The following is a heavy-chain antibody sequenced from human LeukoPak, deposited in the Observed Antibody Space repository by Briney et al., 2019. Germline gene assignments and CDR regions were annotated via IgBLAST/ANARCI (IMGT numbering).Heavy chain of an antibody. Sequence: GGSLRLSCAASGFTFSSYAMNWVRQAPGKGLEWVSAVRGSDAGTSYADSVKGRFTISRDNSKNTLYLQMNSLRAEDTAVYYCAKDGAVAVAAPYYYYYMDIWGKGTTVTVSS. D-gene: IGHD2-15*01. J-gene: IGHJ6*03. CDR2: VRGSDAGT. CDR3: AKDGAVAVAAPYYYYYMDI. V-gene: IGHV3-23*01. CDR1: GFTFSSYA.